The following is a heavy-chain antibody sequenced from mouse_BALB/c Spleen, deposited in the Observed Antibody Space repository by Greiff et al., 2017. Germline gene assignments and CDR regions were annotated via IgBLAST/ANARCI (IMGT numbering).Heavy chain of an antibody. V-gene: IGHV5-4*02. CDR3: ARGGYYGSSYAMDY. D-gene: IGHD1-1*01. CDR2: ISDGGSYT. Sequence: EVQLQESGGGLVKPGGSLKLSCAASGFTFSDYYMYWVRQTPEKRLEWVATISDGGSYTYYPDSVKGRFTISRDNAKNNLYLQMSSLKSEDTAMYYCARGGYYGSSYAMDYWGQGTSVTVSS. J-gene: IGHJ4*01. CDR1: GFTFSDYY.